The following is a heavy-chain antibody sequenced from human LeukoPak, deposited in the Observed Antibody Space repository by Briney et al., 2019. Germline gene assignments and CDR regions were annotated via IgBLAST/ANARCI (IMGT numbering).Heavy chain of an antibody. CDR1: GGSISSSSYY. CDR2: IYYSGST. Sequence: SETLSLTCTVSGGSISSSSYYWGWIRQPPGKGLEWIGSIYYSGSTYYNPSPKSRVTISVDTSKNQFSLKLSSVTAADTAVYYCARHVSYYGGPFGYWGQGTLVTVSS. CDR3: ARHVSYYGGPFGY. V-gene: IGHV4-39*01. J-gene: IGHJ4*02. D-gene: IGHD4-23*01.